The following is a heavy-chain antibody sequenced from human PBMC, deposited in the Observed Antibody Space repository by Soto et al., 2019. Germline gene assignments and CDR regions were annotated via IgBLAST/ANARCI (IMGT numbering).Heavy chain of an antibody. CDR1: GGSISSGDYY. V-gene: IGHV4-30-4*01. CDR3: ARVSCGGDCSIDY. D-gene: IGHD2-21*02. Sequence: SETLSLTCTVSGGSISSGDYYWSWIRQPPGKGLEWIGYIYYSGSTYYNPSLKSRVTISVDTSKNQFSLKLSSVTAADTAVYYCARVSCGGDCSIDYWGQGTLVTVSS. J-gene: IGHJ4*02. CDR2: IYYSGST.